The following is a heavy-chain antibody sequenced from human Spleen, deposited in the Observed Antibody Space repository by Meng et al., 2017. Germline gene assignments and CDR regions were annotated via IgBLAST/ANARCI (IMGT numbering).Heavy chain of an antibody. CDR1: GFTFSSYA. V-gene: IGHV3-23*01. CDR3: AKDSLREVETARYNWFDP. D-gene: IGHD2-21*02. J-gene: IGHJ5*02. CDR2: ISGSGGST. Sequence: GGSLRLSCGASGFTFSSYAMSWVRQAPGKGLEWVSTISGSGGSTYYADSVKGRFTISRDNSKSTLYLQMSSLRAEDTALYYCAKDSLREVETARYNWFDPWGQGTLVTVSS.